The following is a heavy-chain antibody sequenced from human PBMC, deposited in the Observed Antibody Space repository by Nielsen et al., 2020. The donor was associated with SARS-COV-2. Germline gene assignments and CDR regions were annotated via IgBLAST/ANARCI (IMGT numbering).Heavy chain of an antibody. Sequence: SCAASGFTFSSYGMHWVRQAPGKGLEWVAVISYDGSNKYYADSVKGRFTISRDNSKNTLYLQMNSLRAEDTAVYYCAKLREMVDYWGQGALVTVSS. CDR1: GFTFSSYG. CDR3: AKLREMVDY. J-gene: IGHJ4*02. V-gene: IGHV3-30*18. CDR2: ISYDGSNK. D-gene: IGHD5-24*01.